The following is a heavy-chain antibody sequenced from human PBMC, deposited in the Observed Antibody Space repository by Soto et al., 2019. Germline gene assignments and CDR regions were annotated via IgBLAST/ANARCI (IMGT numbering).Heavy chain of an antibody. V-gene: IGHV4-4*02. J-gene: IGHJ6*02. Sequence: QVQLQESGPGLVKPSGTLSLTCAVSGGSISSSNWWSWVRQPPGKGLEWIGEIYHSGSTNYNPSLKSRVTISVDKSKNQFSLKLSSVTAADTAVYYCASRKAYYDFWSGYSAYYYYGMDVWGQGTTVTVSS. CDR3: ASRKAYYDFWSGYSAYYYYGMDV. CDR2: IYHSGST. CDR1: GGSISSSNW. D-gene: IGHD3-3*01.